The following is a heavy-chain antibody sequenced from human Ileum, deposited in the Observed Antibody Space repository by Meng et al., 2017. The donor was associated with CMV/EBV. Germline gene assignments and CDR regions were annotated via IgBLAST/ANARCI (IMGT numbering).Heavy chain of an antibody. CDR1: GFTFNSYG. J-gene: IGHJ6*02. D-gene: IGHD6-6*01. CDR3: ARVRRQLARGYYYYYGMDV. V-gene: IGHV3-30*02. CDR2: IRYDGGDK. Sequence: GESLKISCAASGFTFNSYGMHWVRPATGKGLEWVAFIRYDGGDKYYADSVKGRFTISRDNSKNTLYLQMNSLRAEDTAVYYCARVRRQLARGYYYYYGMDVWGQGTTVTVSS.